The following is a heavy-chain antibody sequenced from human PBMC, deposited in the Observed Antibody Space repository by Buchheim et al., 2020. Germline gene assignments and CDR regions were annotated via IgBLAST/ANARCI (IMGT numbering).Heavy chain of an antibody. V-gene: IGHV5-51*01. Sequence: EVQLVQSGAELKKPGESLKISCKGSGYNFDNYWIGWVRQKSGEGLEWVGLIYPGDSETRYSPAFQGQVTITADKSISTAFLQWRSLKASDSAVYYCARRGTSTTWYGDWFDPWGQGTL. CDR1: GYNFDNYW. CDR2: IYPGDSET. J-gene: IGHJ5*02. D-gene: IGHD2-2*01. CDR3: ARRGTSTTWYGDWFDP.